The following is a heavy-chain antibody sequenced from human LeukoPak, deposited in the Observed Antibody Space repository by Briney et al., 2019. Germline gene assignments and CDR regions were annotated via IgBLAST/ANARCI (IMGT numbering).Heavy chain of an antibody. V-gene: IGHV3-23*01. CDR2: IRGSGGST. Sequence: QPGGSLRLSCTASGFTFRSYAMSWVRQAPGKGLEWVSAIRGSGGSTYYADSVKGRFTISRDNSKNTLYLQMNSLRAEDTAVYYCATPGEEWLRLYSSDAFDIWGQGTMVTVSS. J-gene: IGHJ3*02. CDR1: GFTFRSYA. D-gene: IGHD5-12*01. CDR3: ATPGEEWLRLYSSDAFDI.